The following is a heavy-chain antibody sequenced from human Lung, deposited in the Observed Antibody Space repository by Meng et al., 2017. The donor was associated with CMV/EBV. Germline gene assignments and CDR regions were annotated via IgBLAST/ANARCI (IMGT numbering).Heavy chain of an antibody. CDR2: IWYDGSNK. CDR3: AKTEYYYDSSGYWGVDY. D-gene: IGHD3-22*01. J-gene: IGHJ4*02. Sequence: GGSLRLXCAASGFTFSSYGMHWVRQAPGKGLEWVAVIWYDGSNKYYADSVKGRFTISRDNSKNTLYLQMNSLRAEDTAVYYCAKTEYYYDSSGYWGVDYWXQGPLVTFSS. V-gene: IGHV3-33*06. CDR1: GFTFSSYG.